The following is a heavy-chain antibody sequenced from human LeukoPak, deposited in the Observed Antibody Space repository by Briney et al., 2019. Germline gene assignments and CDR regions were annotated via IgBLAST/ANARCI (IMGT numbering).Heavy chain of an antibody. CDR1: GFTFSNAW. J-gene: IGHJ4*02. V-gene: IGHV3-15*01. CDR2: IKSKTDGGTT. D-gene: IGHD3-9*01. Sequence: GGSLRLSCAASGFTFSNAWMSWVRQAPGKGLEWVGRIKSKTDGGTTDYAAPVKGRFTISRDDSKNTLYLQMNSLKTEDTAVYYCTTVLRYFDWYFDYWGQGTLVTVSS. CDR3: TTVLRYFDWYFDY.